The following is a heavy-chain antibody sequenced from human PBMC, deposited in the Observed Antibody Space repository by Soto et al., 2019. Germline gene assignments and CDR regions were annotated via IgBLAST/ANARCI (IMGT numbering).Heavy chain of an antibody. J-gene: IGHJ6*02. Sequence: GGSLRLSCAASGFTFSSYAMHWVRQAPGKGLEWVAVISYDGSNKYYADSVKGRFTISRDNSKNTLYLQMNSLRAEDTAVYYCARDRCITIFGVVIGTFSYYYYGMDVWGQGTKVTV. CDR1: GFTFSSYA. D-gene: IGHD3-3*01. CDR3: ARDRCITIFGVVIGTFSYYYYGMDV. CDR2: ISYDGSNK. V-gene: IGHV3-30-3*01.